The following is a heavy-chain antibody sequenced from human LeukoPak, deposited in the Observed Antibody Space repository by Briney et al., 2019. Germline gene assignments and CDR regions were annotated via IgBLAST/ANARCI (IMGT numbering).Heavy chain of an antibody. CDR2: ISRTSAYI. CDR1: GFTFSSYA. CDR3: ARDEMRYCSDSSCYPGDY. J-gene: IGHJ4*02. V-gene: IGHV3-21*01. Sequence: PGESLRLSCAASGFTFSSYAMKWVRQAPGKGLEWVSAISRTSAYIYYSYSVKGRFTISRDNAKNSVYLQIDSLRAEDTAVYYCARDEMRYCSDSSCYPGDYWGQGTLVTVSS. D-gene: IGHD2-2*01.